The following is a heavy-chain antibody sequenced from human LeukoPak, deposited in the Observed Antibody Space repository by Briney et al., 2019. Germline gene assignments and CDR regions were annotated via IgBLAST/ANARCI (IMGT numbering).Heavy chain of an antibody. CDR1: GGSISSYY. J-gene: IGHJ4*02. V-gene: IGHV4-59*01. D-gene: IGHD4-17*01. CDR2: IYYSGST. Sequence: SETLSLTCTVSGGSISSYYWSLIRQPPGKGLEWIGYIYYSGSTNYNPSLKSRVTISVDTSKNQFSLKLSSVTAADTAVYYCARARHDYGDLYYFDYWGQGTLVTVSS. CDR3: ARARHDYGDLYYFDY.